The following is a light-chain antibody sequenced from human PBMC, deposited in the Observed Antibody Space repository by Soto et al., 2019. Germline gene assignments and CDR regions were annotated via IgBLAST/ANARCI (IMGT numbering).Light chain of an antibody. CDR1: NSDVGNYNL. V-gene: IGLV2-23*02. J-gene: IGLJ1*01. CDR2: AVS. CDR3: CSYASSSLYV. Sequence: QSVLTQPASVSGSPGQWITISCAGTNSDVGNYNLVSWYQQHPGKAPKLMIYAVSKRPSGVSNRFSGSKSGNTASLSISGLQAEDEADYYCCSYASSSLYVFGTGTKVTVL.